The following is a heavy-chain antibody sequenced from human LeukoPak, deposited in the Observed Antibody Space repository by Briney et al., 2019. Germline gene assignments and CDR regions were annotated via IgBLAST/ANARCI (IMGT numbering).Heavy chain of an antibody. V-gene: IGHV4-39*07. CDR3: ARGGRVYDGMDV. CDR2: IYYSGST. Sequence: SETLSLTCTVSGGSISSSSYYWGWIRQPPGKGLEWIGSIYYSGSTYYNPSLKRRVPISVDTSKNQFSLKLSSVTAADTAVYYCARGGRVYDGMDVWGQGTTVTVSS. CDR1: GGSISSSSYY. J-gene: IGHJ6*02. D-gene: IGHD1-14*01.